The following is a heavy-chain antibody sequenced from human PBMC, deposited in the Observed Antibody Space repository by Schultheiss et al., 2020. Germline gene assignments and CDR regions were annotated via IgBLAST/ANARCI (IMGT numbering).Heavy chain of an antibody. Sequence: GGSLRLSCAASGFTFSSYGMHWVRQAPGKGLEWVAVIWYDGSNKYYADSVKGRFTISRDNSKNTLYLQMNSLRAEDTAVYYCARGSPTTHFDYWGQGTLVTVSS. CDR2: IWYDGSNK. CDR3: ARGSPTTHFDY. D-gene: IGHD1-26*01. CDR1: GFTFSSYG. J-gene: IGHJ4*02. V-gene: IGHV3-33*01.